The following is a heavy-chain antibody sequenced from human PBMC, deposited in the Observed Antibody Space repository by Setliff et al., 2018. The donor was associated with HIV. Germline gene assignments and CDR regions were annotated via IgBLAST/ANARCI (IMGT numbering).Heavy chain of an antibody. CDR2: IIPIFGTA. Sequence: RASVKVSCKASGGTFSNYAISWVRQAPGQGLEWMGGIIPIFGTANYAQKFQGRVTITTDESTSTAYMELSSLRSEDTAVYYCARGSSGHYYYYYGMDVWGQGTTVTVSS. CDR1: GGTFSNYA. V-gene: IGHV1-69*05. D-gene: IGHD3-22*01. CDR3: ARGSSGHYYYYYGMDV. J-gene: IGHJ6*02.